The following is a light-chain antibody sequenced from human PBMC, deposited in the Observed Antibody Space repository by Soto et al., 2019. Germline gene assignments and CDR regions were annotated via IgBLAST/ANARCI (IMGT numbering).Light chain of an antibody. CDR1: NSDVGAYNY. CDR2: DVT. CDR3: TSYTSSGTLV. J-gene: IGLJ3*02. Sequence: QSALTQPASVSGSPGQSITISCIGTNSDVGAYNYVSWHQQHPGKAPKLMIYDVTDRPSGVSNRFSGSKSGNTASLTISGLQAEDEADYYCTSYTSSGTLVFGGGTKVTVL. V-gene: IGLV2-14*03.